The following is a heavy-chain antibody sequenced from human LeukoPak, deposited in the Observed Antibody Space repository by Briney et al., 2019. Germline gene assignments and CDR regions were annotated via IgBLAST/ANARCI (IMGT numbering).Heavy chain of an antibody. D-gene: IGHD1-7*01. V-gene: IGHV4-39*07. CDR2: IYYSGST. Sequence: SETLSLTCTVSGGSISGSSYYWGWIRQPPGKGLEWIGSIYYSGSTYYNPSLKSRVTISVDTSKNQFSLKLSSVTAADTAVYYCARLRYNWNYDYWGQGTLVTVSS. CDR3: ARLRYNWNYDY. CDR1: GGSISGSSYY. J-gene: IGHJ4*02.